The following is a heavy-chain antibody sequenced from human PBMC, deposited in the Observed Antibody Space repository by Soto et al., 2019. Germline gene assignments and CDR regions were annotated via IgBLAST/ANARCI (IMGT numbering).Heavy chain of an antibody. V-gene: IGHV4-4*07. CDR1: GGSISSYY. Sequence: PSETLSLTCTVSGGSISSYYWSWIRQPAGKGLEWIGRIYTSGSTNYNPSLKSRVTMSVDTSKNQFSLKLSSVTAADTAVYYCARDPMVRGAKPNIFDYWGQGTLVTVSS. CDR2: IYTSGST. J-gene: IGHJ4*02. D-gene: IGHD3-10*01. CDR3: ARDPMVRGAKPNIFDY.